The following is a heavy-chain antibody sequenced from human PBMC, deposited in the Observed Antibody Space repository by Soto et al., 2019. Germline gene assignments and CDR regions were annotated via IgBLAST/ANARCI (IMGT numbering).Heavy chain of an antibody. J-gene: IGHJ5*02. CDR1: GFTFSSSA. Sequence: EVQLLDSGGGLVQPGGSLRLSCAASGFTFSSSAMSWVRQAPGKGLEWVSAVSGSGGTTYYADSVRGRFTISRDNSKNTLYLQKTSLRAEDTARYFCARCTVATIVTSGWCHYLAPWGQGTVVTVSS. V-gene: IGHV3-23*01. D-gene: IGHD6-19*01. CDR2: VSGSGGTT. CDR3: ARCTVATIVTSGWCHYLAP.